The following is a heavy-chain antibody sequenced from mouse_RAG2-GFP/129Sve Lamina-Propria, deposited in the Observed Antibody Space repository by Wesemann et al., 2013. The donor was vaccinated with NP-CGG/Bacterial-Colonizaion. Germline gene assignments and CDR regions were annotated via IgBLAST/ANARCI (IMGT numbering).Heavy chain of an antibody. CDR2: ISDGGSYT. V-gene: IGHV5-4*01. D-gene: IGHD2-5*01. CDR3: ARNYSSYGWYFDV. Sequence: EVQLVESGGGLVKPGGSLKLSCAASGFTFSSYAMSWVRQTPEKRLEWVATISDGGSYTYYPDNVKGRFTISRDNAKNNLYLQMSHLKSEDTAMYYCARNYSSYGWYFDVWGTGTTVTVSS. CDR1: GFTFSSYA. J-gene: IGHJ1*03.